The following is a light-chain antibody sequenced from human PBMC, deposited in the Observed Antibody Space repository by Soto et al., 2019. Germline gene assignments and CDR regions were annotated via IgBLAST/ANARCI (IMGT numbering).Light chain of an antibody. CDR2: DTY. CDR3: AKWDSKQHAVV. V-gene: IGLV1-51*01. J-gene: IGLJ2*01. CDR1: TSNIGNNF. Sequence: QSVLTQPSSMSAAPGQKVTISCSGSTSNIGNNFVSWYQQVPGTAPKLLIFDTYQRPSGIPDRFYGPKSGSSATLGIAGPQTGDVAVNYNAKWDSKQHAVVLGGGTKLTV.